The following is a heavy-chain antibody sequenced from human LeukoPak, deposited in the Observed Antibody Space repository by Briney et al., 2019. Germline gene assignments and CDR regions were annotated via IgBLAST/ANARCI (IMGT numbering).Heavy chain of an antibody. CDR3: ARDRVSNYYDSSGYYFGAFDI. V-gene: IGHV3-48*04. CDR1: GFTFNSYS. D-gene: IGHD3-22*01. CDR2: ISSSGSTI. Sequence: GGFLRLSCAASGFTFNSYSMNWVRQAPGKGLEWVSYISSSGSTIYYADSVKGRFTISRDNAKNSLYLQMNSLRAEDTAVYYCARDRVSNYYDSSGYYFGAFDIWGQGTMVTVSS. J-gene: IGHJ3*02.